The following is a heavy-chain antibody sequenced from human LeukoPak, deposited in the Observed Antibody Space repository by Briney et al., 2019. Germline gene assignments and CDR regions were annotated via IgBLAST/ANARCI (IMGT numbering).Heavy chain of an antibody. CDR1: GGSIRSSSYY. CDR3: ARHPRTYCSGGSCYIYYYYMDV. CDR2: IYYSGST. J-gene: IGHJ6*03. D-gene: IGHD2-15*01. Sequence: SETLSLTCTVSGGSIRSSSYYWGWIRQPPGKGLEWIGSIYYSGSTYYNPSLKSRVTISVDTSKNQFSLKLSSVTAADTAVYYCARHPRTYCSGGSCYIYYYYMDVWGKGTTVTVSS. V-gene: IGHV4-39*01.